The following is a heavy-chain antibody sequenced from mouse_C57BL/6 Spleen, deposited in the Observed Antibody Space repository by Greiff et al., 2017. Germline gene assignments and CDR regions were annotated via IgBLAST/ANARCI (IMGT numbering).Heavy chain of an antibody. J-gene: IGHJ2*01. Sequence: DVQLQESGPGLVKPSQSLSFTCSVTGYSITSGYYWNWIRQFPGNKLEWMGYISYDGSNNYNPSLKNRISITRDTSKNQFFLKLNSVTTEDTATYYCAISSGYVGFDYWGQGTTLTVSS. CDR3: AISSGYVGFDY. CDR1: GYSITSGYY. D-gene: IGHD3-2*02. V-gene: IGHV3-6*01. CDR2: ISYDGSN.